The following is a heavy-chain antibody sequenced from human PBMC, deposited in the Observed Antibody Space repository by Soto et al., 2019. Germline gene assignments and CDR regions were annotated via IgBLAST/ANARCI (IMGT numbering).Heavy chain of an antibody. J-gene: IGHJ3*02. CDR2: IYRGGSK. V-gene: IGHV3-53*02. CDR1: GFTVSSNY. CDR3: AGDRDRGAFDI. D-gene: IGHD3-10*01. Sequence: EVQLVETGGGLIQPGGSLRLSCAASGFTVSSNYMSWVRQAPGKGLEWVSIIYRGGSKYYAESVKGRFTISRDNSKNTLYLQMNSLRAEDTAVYYCAGDRDRGAFDIWGQGTMVTVSS.